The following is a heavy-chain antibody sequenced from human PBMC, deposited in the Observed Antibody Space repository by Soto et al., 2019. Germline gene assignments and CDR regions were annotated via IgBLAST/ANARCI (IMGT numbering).Heavy chain of an antibody. CDR1: GGSIRSNSNY. V-gene: IGHV4-39*01. Sequence: SETLSLTCIVSGGSIRSNSNYWACIRQPPGKRLEWIGCISYSGSSSYSPSLKSRVIMSVDTSKNQFSLKLNSVTAADTAVYYFAAYWSNPGILYNGIDYWGQGTLVTVSS. D-gene: IGHD2-8*01. J-gene: IGHJ4*02. CDR2: ISYSGSS. CDR3: AAYWSNPGILYNGIDY.